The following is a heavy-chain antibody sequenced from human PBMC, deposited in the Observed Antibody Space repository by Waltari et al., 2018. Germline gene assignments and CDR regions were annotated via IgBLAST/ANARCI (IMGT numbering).Heavy chain of an antibody. CDR3: AVYLRSSPFDP. J-gene: IGHJ5*02. Sequence: HLEESGGGLIQPGGSLRLSCAASGFSFKDFAMHWVRQAPGRGLVWVSRINSDGSTTGYADSVKGRFTISRDNTKNTLSLQMNSLRDEDTAVYYCAVYLRSSPFDPWGQGTLVTVSS. D-gene: IGHD5-12*01. CDR2: INSDGSTT. CDR1: GFSFKDFA. V-gene: IGHV3-74*02.